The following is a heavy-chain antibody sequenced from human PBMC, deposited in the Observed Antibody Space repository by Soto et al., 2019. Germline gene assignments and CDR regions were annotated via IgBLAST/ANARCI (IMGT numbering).Heavy chain of an antibody. Sequence: EVHLVASGGGLVQPGGSLRLSCAASGFTFSSYSLNWVRQAPGKGLEWVSYITSSGTTVYYADSVRGRFTISRDNAKNSLYLQMNSLRDDDTAVHYCARGSSNWAYYFDFWGQGTLVTVSS. CDR3: ARGSSNWAYYFDF. CDR1: GFTFSSYS. CDR2: ITSSGTTV. D-gene: IGHD6-13*01. J-gene: IGHJ4*02. V-gene: IGHV3-48*02.